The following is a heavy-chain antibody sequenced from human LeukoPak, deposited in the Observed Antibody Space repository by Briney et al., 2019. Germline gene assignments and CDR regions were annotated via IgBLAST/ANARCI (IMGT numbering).Heavy chain of an antibody. CDR2: ISYDGSNK. D-gene: IGHD3-16*01. Sequence: GGSLRLSCAASGFTFSSYAMHWVRQAPGKGLEWVAVISYDGSNKYYADSVKGRFTISRDNSKNTLYLQMNSLRAEDTVVYYCARDGGGPGGPSAEYFQHWGQGTLVTVSS. J-gene: IGHJ1*01. CDR1: GFTFSSYA. CDR3: ARDGGGPGGPSAEYFQH. V-gene: IGHV3-30-3*01.